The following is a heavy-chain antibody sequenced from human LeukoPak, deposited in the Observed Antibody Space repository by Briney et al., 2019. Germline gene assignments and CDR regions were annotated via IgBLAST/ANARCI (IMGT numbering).Heavy chain of an antibody. CDR3: ARGGSPGLFDY. D-gene: IGHD1-26*01. CDR2: ISSSGSTI. Sequence: GGSLRLSCAASGFTFSDYYMSRIRQAPGKGLERVSYISSSGSTIYYADSVKGRFTISRDNAKNSLYLQMNSLRAEATAVYYCARGGSPGLFDYWGQGTLVTVSS. J-gene: IGHJ4*02. CDR1: GFTFSDYY. V-gene: IGHV3-11*01.